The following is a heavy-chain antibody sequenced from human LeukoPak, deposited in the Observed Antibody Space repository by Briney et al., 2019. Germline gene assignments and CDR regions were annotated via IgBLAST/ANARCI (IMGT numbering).Heavy chain of an antibody. CDR3: ARLGGYNWFDP. J-gene: IGHJ5*02. D-gene: IGHD3-16*01. V-gene: IGHV1-8*02. CDR1: GYTFISYG. CDR2: MNPNSGNT. Sequence: ASVKVSRKASGYTFISYGITWVRQAPGQGLEWMGWMNPNSGNTGYAQKFQGRVTVTRNTSISTAYMELSSLRSEDTAVYYCARLGGYNWFDPWGQGTLVTVSS.